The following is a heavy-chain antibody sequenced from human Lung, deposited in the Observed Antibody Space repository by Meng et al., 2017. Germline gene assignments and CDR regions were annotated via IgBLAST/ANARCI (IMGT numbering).Heavy chain of an antibody. CDR3: ARGPTTMAHDFDY. J-gene: IGHJ4*02. Sequence: QLRKWGAALLKPSETLSLTCVVSGGSFSDYYWSWIRTPPGKGLEWIGEINHSGSTNYNPSLESRATISVDTSQNNLSLKLSSVTAADSAVYYCARGPTTMAHDFDYWGQGTLVTVSS. CDR1: GGSFSDYY. CDR2: INHSGST. D-gene: IGHD4-11*01. V-gene: IGHV4-34*01.